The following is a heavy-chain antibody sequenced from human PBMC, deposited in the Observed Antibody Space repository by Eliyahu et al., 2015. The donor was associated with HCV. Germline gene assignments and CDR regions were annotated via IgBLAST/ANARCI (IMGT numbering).Heavy chain of an antibody. V-gene: IGHV3-30*18. D-gene: IGHD6-19*01. CDR2: ISSDGSKT. CDR3: AKNGDAGVAGGFDY. Sequence: VISSDGSKTXYADSVEGRFTISRDISKNTLYLQMNSLRPEDTAVYFCAKNGDAGVAGGFDYWGQGTLVTVSS. J-gene: IGHJ4*02.